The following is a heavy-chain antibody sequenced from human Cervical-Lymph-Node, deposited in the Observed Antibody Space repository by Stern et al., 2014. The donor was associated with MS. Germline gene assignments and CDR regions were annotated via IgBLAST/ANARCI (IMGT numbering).Heavy chain of an antibody. J-gene: IGHJ3*02. D-gene: IGHD6-6*01. V-gene: IGHV5-10-1*01. CDR1: GYSFTYYW. CDR3: ASPQQLVSAFDI. CDR2: IDPSDSYT. Sequence: QLVQSGAEVKKPGESLRISCKGSGYSFTYYWINWVRQMPGKGLEWMGRIDPSDSYTDYSPSFQGRVTISGDKSITTAYLQWSSLQASDTAIYYCASPQQLVSAFDIWGQGTMVIVSS.